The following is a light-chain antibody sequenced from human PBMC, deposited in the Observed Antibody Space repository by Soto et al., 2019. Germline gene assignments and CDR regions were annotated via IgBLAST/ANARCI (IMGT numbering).Light chain of an antibody. V-gene: IGKV3-15*01. CDR3: QQYNNWLWT. Sequence: EIVMTQSPATLSVSPGERATLSCRASQSVNSNLVWYQQKPGQAPRLLIYGASTRATGIPGRLSGSGYGTDFTLTISSLQSEDFAVYYCQQYNNWLWTFGQGTKVEIK. CDR1: QSVNSN. CDR2: GAS. J-gene: IGKJ1*01.